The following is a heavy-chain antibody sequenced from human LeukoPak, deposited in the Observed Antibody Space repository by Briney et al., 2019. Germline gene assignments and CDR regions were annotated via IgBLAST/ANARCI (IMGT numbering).Heavy chain of an antibody. D-gene: IGHD3-3*01. CDR2: MNPNSGNT. CDR3: ARGGDFWSGPDY. Sequence: ASVKVSCKASGYTFTSYDINWVRQATGQGLEGMGWMNPNSGNTGYAQKFQGRVTMTRNTSISTAYMELSSLRSEDTAVYYCARGGDFWSGPDYWGQGTLVTVSS. J-gene: IGHJ4*02. V-gene: IGHV1-8*01. CDR1: GYTFTSYD.